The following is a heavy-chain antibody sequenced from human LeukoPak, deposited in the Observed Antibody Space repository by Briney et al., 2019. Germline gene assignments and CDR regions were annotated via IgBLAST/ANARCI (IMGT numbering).Heavy chain of an antibody. V-gene: IGHV3-53*01. CDR2: IFRDGST. J-gene: IGHJ4*02. D-gene: IGHD3-3*01. CDR3: ARDFYDFWSGYWV. Sequence: GGSLRLSCAVSGFSVRTNYMSWVRQAPGKGLEWVSVIFRDGSTYYEDSVKGRFSISRDHSKNMVYLQMSNLRAEDTAVYYCARDFYDFWSGYWVWGQGTLVTVSS. CDR1: GFSVRTNY.